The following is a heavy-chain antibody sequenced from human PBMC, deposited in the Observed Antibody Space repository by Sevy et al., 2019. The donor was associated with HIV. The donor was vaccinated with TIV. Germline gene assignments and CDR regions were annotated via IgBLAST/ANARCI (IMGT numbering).Heavy chain of an antibody. Sequence: SQTLSLTCSVSDDSINSYYWSWIRQPPGKGLERIGYIYNNIGSTSYNPSLTSRVTISVDTSKNHFSLKLTSLTAADTAIYDCARGAVVIGTAATPVLDFWGLGSLVTVSS. V-gene: IGHV4-59*08. D-gene: IGHD2-2*01. CDR1: DDSINSYY. CDR3: ARGAVVIGTAATPVLDF. CDR2: IYNNIGST. J-gene: IGHJ4*02.